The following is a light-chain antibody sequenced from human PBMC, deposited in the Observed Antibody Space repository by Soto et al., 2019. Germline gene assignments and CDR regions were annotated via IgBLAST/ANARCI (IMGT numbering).Light chain of an antibody. J-gene: IGKJ2*01. CDR3: HRHRPSST. Sequence: EKVMTQSPATLPVSPGESATLSCRASQSIGSTLAWYQQKPGQAPRLLIHSASARATGIPPRFSGSGSGTAFTLTSSHLESVDVAVYHRHRHRPSSTFGQGTNLEIK. CDR2: SAS. CDR1: QSIGST. V-gene: IGKV3-15*01.